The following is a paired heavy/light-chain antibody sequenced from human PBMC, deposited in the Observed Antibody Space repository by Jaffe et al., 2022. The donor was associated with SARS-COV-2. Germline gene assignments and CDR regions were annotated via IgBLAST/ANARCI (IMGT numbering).Light chain of an antibody. V-gene: IGKV1D-12*01. CDR2: KAS. CDR1: QTVTIW. CDR3: QQANSFPLT. Sequence: DIQMTQSPSSVSASVGDRVTITCRASQTVTIWLAWYQQKPGKPPKLLIDKASSLQSGVPSRFSGSGFGTDFTLTISSLQPEDFATYYCQQANSFPLTFGQGTRLESK. J-gene: IGKJ5*01.
Heavy chain of an antibody. CDR2: IYTTGST. V-gene: IGHV4-61*02. J-gene: IGHJ3*02. D-gene: IGHD2-2*01. Sequence: QVQLQESGPGLVKPSQTLSLTCSVSRGSITSGSYYWSWIRQPAGKGLEWIGRIYTTGSTNYNPSLESRVTISIDTSKNQFSLRLTSVTAADTAVYYCARDNGESSPDIWGQGTMVTVSS. CDR1: RGSITSGSYY. CDR3: ARDNGESSPDI.